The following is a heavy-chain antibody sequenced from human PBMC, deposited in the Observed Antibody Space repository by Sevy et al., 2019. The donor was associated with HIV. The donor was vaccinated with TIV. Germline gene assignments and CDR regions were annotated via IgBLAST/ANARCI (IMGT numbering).Heavy chain of an antibody. V-gene: IGHV3-49*04. CDR1: GFTFGDYA. CDR3: TRWKGLQSIFDY. D-gene: IGHD1-1*01. Sequence: GGSLRLSCTTSGFTFGDYAMNWVRHAPGKGLEWVAFLKSKADGGTVDNAASVKGRFTISRDDSKSMANLQMNDLTTDYSGVYYCTRWKGLQSIFDYWGQGALVTVSS. CDR2: LKSKADGGTV. J-gene: IGHJ4*02.